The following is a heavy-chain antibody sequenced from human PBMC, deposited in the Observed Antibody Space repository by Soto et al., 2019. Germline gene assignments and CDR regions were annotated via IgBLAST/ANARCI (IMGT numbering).Heavy chain of an antibody. J-gene: IGHJ3*02. CDR3: ARKPMTGSQSGAFDI. Sequence: VQLVESGGGLVKPGGSLRLSCAASGFTFCTYLMNWVRQAPGKGLEWVSSIKSDSSSLYYADSVKGRFTISRDNAKNSLHLQMNSLRVEDTATYFCARKPMTGSQSGAFDIWGHGTMVTVSS. CDR1: GFTFCTYL. CDR2: IKSDSSSL. D-gene: IGHD3-9*01. V-gene: IGHV3-21*06.